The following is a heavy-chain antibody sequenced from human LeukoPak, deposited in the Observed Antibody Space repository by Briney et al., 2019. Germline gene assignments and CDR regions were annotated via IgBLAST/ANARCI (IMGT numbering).Heavy chain of an antibody. D-gene: IGHD6-19*01. V-gene: IGHV4-39*01. CDR3: GRHASGPHDY. CDR2: IYHSGTT. Sequence: PSETLSLTCTVSGDSISSSSYYWGWIRQPPGKGLEWIGSIYHSGTTYYNPSLKSRVTISVDTSKNQFSLKLSSVTAADTAVYHCGRHASGPHDYWGQGTLVTVSS. CDR1: GDSISSSSYY. J-gene: IGHJ4*02.